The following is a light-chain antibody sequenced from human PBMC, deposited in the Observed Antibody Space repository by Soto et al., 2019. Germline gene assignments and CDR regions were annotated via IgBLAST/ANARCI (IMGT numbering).Light chain of an antibody. V-gene: IGKV3-15*01. Sequence: EIVLTQSPGTLSLSPGERATLSCRASQSISNSLAWYQQKPGQAPRLLIYGVSTRATGIPARFSGSGSGTEFTLTISSLQSEDFAVYYCQQYNNWPSLTFGGGTKVDIK. CDR2: GVS. J-gene: IGKJ4*01. CDR1: QSISNS. CDR3: QQYNNWPSLT.